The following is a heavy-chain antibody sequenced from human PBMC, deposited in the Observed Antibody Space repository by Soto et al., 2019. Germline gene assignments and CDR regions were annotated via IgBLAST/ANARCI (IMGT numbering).Heavy chain of an antibody. Sequence: QVQLQESGPGLVKPSQTLSLTCTVSGGSISSGGYYWSWIRQHPGKGLEWIGYIYYSGSTYYNPSLKSRVTLSVDTSKTRFSRKLSSVTAADTAVYYCARVGTGYSSGWSFDYWGQGTLVTVSS. J-gene: IGHJ4*02. V-gene: IGHV4-31*03. CDR3: ARVGTGYSSGWSFDY. D-gene: IGHD6-19*01. CDR2: IYYSGST. CDR1: GGSISSGGYY.